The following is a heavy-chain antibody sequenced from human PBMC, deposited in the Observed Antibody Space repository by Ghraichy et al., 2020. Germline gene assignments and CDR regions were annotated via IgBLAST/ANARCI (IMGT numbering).Heavy chain of an antibody. Sequence: GESLNISCAASGFTFSSYAMSWVRQAPGKGLEWVSAISGSGGSTYYADSVKGRFTISRDNSKNTLYLQMNSLRAEDTAVYYCAPPHDYGDYGYWGQGTLVTVSS. D-gene: IGHD4-17*01. CDR2: ISGSGGST. CDR1: GFTFSSYA. V-gene: IGHV3-23*01. CDR3: APPHDYGDYGY. J-gene: IGHJ4*02.